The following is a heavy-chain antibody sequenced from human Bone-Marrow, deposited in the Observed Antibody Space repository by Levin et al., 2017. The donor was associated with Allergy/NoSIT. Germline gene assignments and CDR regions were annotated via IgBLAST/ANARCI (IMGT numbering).Heavy chain of an antibody. V-gene: IGHV4-39*01. J-gene: IGHJ4*02. CDR3: ARALGRGGTYY. Sequence: SETLSLTCTVSGGSISSSSYYWGWIRQPPGKGLEWIGSIYYSGSTYYNPSLKSRVTISVDTSKNQFSLKLSSVTAADTAVYYCARALGRGGTYYWGQGTLVTVSS. CDR2: IYYSGST. CDR1: GGSISSSSYY. D-gene: IGHD3-10*01.